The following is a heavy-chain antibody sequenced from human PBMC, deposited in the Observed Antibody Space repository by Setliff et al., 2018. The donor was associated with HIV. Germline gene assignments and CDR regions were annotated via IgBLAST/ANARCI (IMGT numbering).Heavy chain of an antibody. CDR3: AREYSYYFDY. Sequence: SETLSLTCAVYGGSLSGYHWSWIRQPPGKGLEWIGSIYYSGSTNYNPSLKSRVTISVDTSKNQFSLKLSSVTATDTAVYYFAREYSYYFDYWGQGTLVTVSS. V-gene: IGHV4-59*01. CDR1: GGSLSGYH. CDR2: IYYSGST. J-gene: IGHJ4*02. D-gene: IGHD5-12*01.